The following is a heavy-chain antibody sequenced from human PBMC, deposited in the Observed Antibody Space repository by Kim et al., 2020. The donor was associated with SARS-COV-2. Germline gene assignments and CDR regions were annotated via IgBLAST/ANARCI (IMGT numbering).Heavy chain of an antibody. CDR1: GYTFNKYP. CDR3: ARDYYDSSGYYYRLDS. V-gene: IGHV7-4-1*02. D-gene: IGHD3-22*01. Sequence: ASVNVSCKASGYTFNKYPMNWVRQAPGQGLEWMGSINTNTGKPTYAQGFTGRFVFSLDTSVSTTYLQISSLKAEDTAVYYCARDYYDSSGYYYRLDSWG. CDR2: INTNTGKP. J-gene: IGHJ5*01.